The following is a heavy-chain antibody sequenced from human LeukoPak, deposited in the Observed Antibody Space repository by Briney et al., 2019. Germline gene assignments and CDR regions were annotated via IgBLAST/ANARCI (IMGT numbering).Heavy chain of an antibody. D-gene: IGHD3-3*01. CDR3: ARDLPPHYDFWSGRQDAFDI. J-gene: IGHJ3*02. Sequence: TLSLTCTVSGGSISSYYWNWIRQPAGKGLEWIGRIYTSGSTNYNPSLKSRVTMSVDTSKNQFSLKLSSVTAADTAVYYCARDLPPHYDFWSGRQDAFDIWGQGTMVTVSS. CDR2: IYTSGST. CDR1: GGSISSYY. V-gene: IGHV4-4*07.